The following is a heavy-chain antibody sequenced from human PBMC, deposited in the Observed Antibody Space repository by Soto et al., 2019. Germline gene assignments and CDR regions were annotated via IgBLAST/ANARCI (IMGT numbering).Heavy chain of an antibody. J-gene: IGHJ3*02. CDR3: ARADYYDSSARGVFYI. V-gene: IGHV1-69*13. D-gene: IGHD3-22*01. Sequence: SVKVSCKASGGTFSSYAISWVRQAPGQGLEWMGGIIPIFGTANYAQKFQGRVTITADESTSTAYMELSSLRSEDTAVYYCARADYYDSSARGVFYIWGQGTMVTVSS. CDR1: GGTFSSYA. CDR2: IIPIFGTA.